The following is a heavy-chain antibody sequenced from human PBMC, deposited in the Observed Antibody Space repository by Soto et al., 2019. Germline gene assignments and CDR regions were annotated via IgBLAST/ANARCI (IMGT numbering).Heavy chain of an antibody. D-gene: IGHD6-19*01. CDR3: ARDLGSSGDYGMDV. J-gene: IGHJ6*02. CDR1: GFTFSDYY. V-gene: IGHV3-13*04. Sequence: GGSLRLSCAASGFTFSDYYMSWVRQATGKGLEWVSAIGTAGDTYYPGSVKGRFTISRENAKNSLYLQMNSLRAGDTAVYYCARDLGSSGDYGMDVWGQGTTVTVSS. CDR2: IGTAGDT.